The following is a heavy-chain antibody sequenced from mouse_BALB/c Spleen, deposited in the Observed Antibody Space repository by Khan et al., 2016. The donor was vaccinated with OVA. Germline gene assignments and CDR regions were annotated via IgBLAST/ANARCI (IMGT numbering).Heavy chain of an antibody. J-gene: IGHJ4*01. CDR1: GFTFSSFG. CDR2: ISSGSRTI. V-gene: IGHV5-17*02. D-gene: IGHD1-1*01. Sequence: EVELVESGGGLVQPGGSRKLSCAASGFTFSSFGMHWVRQAPEKGLEWVAYISSGSRTIFYADTVKGRFTVSRDNPKNTLFLQMTSLRSEDTDMYYCASATSVVARALDYWGQGTSVTVSS. CDR3: ASATSVVARALDY.